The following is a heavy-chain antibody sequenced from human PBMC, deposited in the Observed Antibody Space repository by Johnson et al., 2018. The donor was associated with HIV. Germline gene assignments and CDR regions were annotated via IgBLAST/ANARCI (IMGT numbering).Heavy chain of an antibody. CDR1: GFTFSSYG. J-gene: IGHJ3*02. CDR2: IRYDGSNK. V-gene: IGHV3-30*02. Sequence: QVQLVESGGGVVQHGGSLRLSCAASGFTFSSYGMHWVRQAPGKGLEWVAFIRYDGSNKYYADSVKGRFTISRDNSKNTLYLQMNSLRAEDTAVYYCAKVSIVVGTRGAFDIWGQGTMVTVSS. D-gene: IGHD3-22*01. CDR3: AKVSIVVGTRGAFDI.